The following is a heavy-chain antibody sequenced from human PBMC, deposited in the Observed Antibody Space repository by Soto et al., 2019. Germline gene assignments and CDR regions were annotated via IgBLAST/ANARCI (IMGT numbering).Heavy chain of an antibody. CDR3: ARYRRDILTGYYNYYYGMDV. V-gene: IGHV1-69*13. J-gene: IGHJ6*02. CDR2: IIPIFGTA. D-gene: IGHD3-9*01. CDR1: GGTFSSYA. Sequence: SVKVSCKASGGTFSSYAISWVRQAPGQGLEWMGGIIPIFGTANYAQKFQGRVTITVDESTSTAYMELSSLRSEDTAVYYCARYRRDILTGYYNYYYGMDVWGQGTTVTVSS.